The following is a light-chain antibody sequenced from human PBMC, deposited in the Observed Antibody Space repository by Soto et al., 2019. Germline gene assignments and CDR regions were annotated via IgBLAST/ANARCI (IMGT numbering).Light chain of an antibody. CDR2: DAS. Sequence: EIVLTHSPATLSLSPGERATLSCRASQSVSSYLAWYQQKPGQAPRLLIYDASNRATGIPARFSGSGSGTDFTLTISSLEPEDFAVYYCQQRSNWRITFGQGTKVDIK. V-gene: IGKV3-11*01. CDR1: QSVSSY. J-gene: IGKJ1*01. CDR3: QQRSNWRIT.